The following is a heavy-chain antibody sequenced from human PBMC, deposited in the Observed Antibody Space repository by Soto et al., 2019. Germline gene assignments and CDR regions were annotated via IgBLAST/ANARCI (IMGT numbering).Heavy chain of an antibody. Sequence: EVRLLESGGGLEQPGGSLRLSCVISGFTFDNYAMSWVRQAPGKGLEWVSAISGGGGVTYYADSVRGRFIISRDNSKNTVYLQVNGLRTEDTAVYYCAKDVHYDSSGGLDSWGQGTLVTVSS. D-gene: IGHD3-22*01. CDR2: ISGGGGVT. CDR3: AKDVHYDSSGGLDS. CDR1: GFTFDNYA. V-gene: IGHV3-23*01. J-gene: IGHJ4*02.